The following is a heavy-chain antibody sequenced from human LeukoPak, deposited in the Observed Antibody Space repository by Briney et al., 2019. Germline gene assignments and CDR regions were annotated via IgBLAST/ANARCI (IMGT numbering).Heavy chain of an antibody. CDR3: ARDRSEMATTRTFDY. CDR2: IIPIFGTA. CDR1: GGTFSSYA. V-gene: IGHV1-69*05. D-gene: IGHD5-24*01. Sequence: SVKASCKASGGTFSSYAISWVRQAPGQGLEWMGGIIPIFGTANYAQKFQGGVTITTDESTSTAYMELSSLRSEDTAVYYCARDRSEMATTRTFDYWGQGTLVTVSS. J-gene: IGHJ4*02.